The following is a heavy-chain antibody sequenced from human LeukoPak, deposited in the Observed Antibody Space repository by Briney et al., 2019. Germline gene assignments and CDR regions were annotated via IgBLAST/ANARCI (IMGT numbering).Heavy chain of an antibody. J-gene: IGHJ6*03. CDR2: INPSGSST. CDR1: GYTFTIYY. CDR3: ARGPRITLIRGGQWYYYMDV. V-gene: IGHV1-46*01. D-gene: IGHD3-10*01. Sequence: ASVKVSCKASGYTFTIYYIHWVRQAPGQGLEWMGLINPSGSSTNYAQKFQGRVTMTRDTSTSTVYMELSSLRSEDTAVYYCARGPRITLIRGGQWYYYMDVWGKGTTVTISS.